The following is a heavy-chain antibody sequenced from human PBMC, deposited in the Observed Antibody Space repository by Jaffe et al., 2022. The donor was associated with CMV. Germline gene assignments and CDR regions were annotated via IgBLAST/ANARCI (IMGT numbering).Heavy chain of an antibody. CDR2: INPSGGST. V-gene: IGHV1-46*01. CDR1: GYTFTSYY. CDR3: ARVQRGYSGYGWWFDP. Sequence: QVQLVQSGAEVKKPGASVKVSCKASGYTFTSYYMHWVRQAPGQGLEWMGIINPSGGSTSYAQKFQGRVTMTRDTSTSTVYMELSSLRSEDTAVYYCARVQRGYSGYGWWFDPWGQGTLVTVSS. D-gene: IGHD5-12*01. J-gene: IGHJ5*02.